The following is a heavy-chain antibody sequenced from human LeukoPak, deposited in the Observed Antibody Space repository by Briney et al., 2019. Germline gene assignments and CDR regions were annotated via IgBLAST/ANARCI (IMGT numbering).Heavy chain of an antibody. J-gene: IGHJ5*02. CDR3: ARGGLGGGWGLDWFDP. Sequence: PSETLSLTCTVSGGSISSYYWSWIRQPPGKGLEWIGYIYYSGSTNYNPSLKSRVTISVDTSKNQFSLKLSSVTAADTAVYYCARGGLGGGWGLDWFDPWGQGTLVTVSS. CDR2: IYYSGST. D-gene: IGHD6-19*01. V-gene: IGHV4-59*01. CDR1: GGSISSYY.